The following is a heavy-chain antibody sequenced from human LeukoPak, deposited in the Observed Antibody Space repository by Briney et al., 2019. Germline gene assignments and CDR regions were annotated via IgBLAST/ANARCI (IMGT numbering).Heavy chain of an antibody. CDR3: AKDTGSPADAITMEDNAFDI. V-gene: IGHV3-9*01. J-gene: IGHJ3*02. D-gene: IGHD3-3*01. CDR2: ISWSSGII. Sequence: GGSLRLSCAASGFIFDDHGMHWVRQAPGNGLEWVSGISWSSGIIGYADSVKGRFTISRDNAKNSLYLQMESLRAEDTAVYYCAKDTGSPADAITMEDNAFDIWGQGTMVTVSS. CDR1: GFIFDDHG.